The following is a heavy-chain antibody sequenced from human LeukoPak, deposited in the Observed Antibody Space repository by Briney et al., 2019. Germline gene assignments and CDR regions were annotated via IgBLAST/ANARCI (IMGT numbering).Heavy chain of an antibody. J-gene: IGHJ1*01. CDR2: INAGNGNT. Sequence: ASVKVSCKASGYTFTSYAMHWVRQAPGQRLEWMGWINAGNGNTKYSQKFQGRVTMTTDTSTSTAYMELRSLRSDDTAVYYCARDKAVTTEVTQHFQHWGQGTLATVSS. CDR1: GYTFTSYA. V-gene: IGHV1-3*01. D-gene: IGHD4-23*01. CDR3: ARDKAVTTEVTQHFQH.